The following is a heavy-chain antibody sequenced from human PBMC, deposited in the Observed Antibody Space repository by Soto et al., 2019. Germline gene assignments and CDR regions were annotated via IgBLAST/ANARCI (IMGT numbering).Heavy chain of an antibody. J-gene: IGHJ3*02. Sequence: GGSLRLSCAASGFTFDDYAMHWVRQAPGKGLEWVSGISWNSGSIGYADSVKGRFTISRDNAKNSLYLQMNSLRAEDTALYYCAKEGPCSGGSCYYAFDIWGQGTMVTVSS. CDR1: GFTFDDYA. V-gene: IGHV3-9*01. D-gene: IGHD2-15*01. CDR3: AKEGPCSGGSCYYAFDI. CDR2: ISWNSGSI.